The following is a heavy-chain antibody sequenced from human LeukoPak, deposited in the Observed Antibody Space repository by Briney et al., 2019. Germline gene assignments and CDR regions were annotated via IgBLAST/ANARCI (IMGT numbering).Heavy chain of an antibody. V-gene: IGHV4-39*01. D-gene: IGHD6-19*01. CDR2: ISDSGRT. Sequence: SETLSLTCTVSGGSISSGSSDYYWGWIRQPPGKGLDWIGSISDSGRTYYNPSLKSRVTVSVDTSKNQFSLNLSSVTAADTAVYYCARGLAVAGTGGYWGQGTLVTVSS. J-gene: IGHJ4*02. CDR3: ARGLAVAGTGGY. CDR1: GGSISSGSSDYY.